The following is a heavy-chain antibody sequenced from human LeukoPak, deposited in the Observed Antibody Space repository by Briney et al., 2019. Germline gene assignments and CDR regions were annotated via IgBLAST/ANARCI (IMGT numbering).Heavy chain of an antibody. J-gene: IGHJ5*02. CDR2: IIPILGIA. CDR1: GGTFSSYA. CDR3: ARVVVTIFGVVIPDNWFDP. V-gene: IGHV1-69*04. Sequence: SVKVSCKASGGTFSSYAISWVRQAPRQGLEWMGRIIPILGIANYAQKFQGRVTITADKSTSTAYMELSSLRSEDTAVYYCARVVVTIFGVVIPDNWFDPWGQGTLVTVSS. D-gene: IGHD3-3*01.